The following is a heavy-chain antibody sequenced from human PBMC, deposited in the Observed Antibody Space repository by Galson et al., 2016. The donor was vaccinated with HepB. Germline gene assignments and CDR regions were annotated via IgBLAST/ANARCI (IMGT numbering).Heavy chain of an antibody. J-gene: IGHJ4*02. CDR2: IYPGDSDT. CDR1: GYSFSTYW. Sequence: QSGAEVKKPGESLKISCKGSGYSFSTYWIGWVRQMPGKGLEWMGIIYPGDSDTRYSPLFQGQVTISVDKSISTAYLQWSSLKASDTAMYFCARRRDTASSARYFDYWAQGTLVTVSS. V-gene: IGHV5-51*01. CDR3: ARRRDTASSARYFDY. D-gene: IGHD1-26*01.